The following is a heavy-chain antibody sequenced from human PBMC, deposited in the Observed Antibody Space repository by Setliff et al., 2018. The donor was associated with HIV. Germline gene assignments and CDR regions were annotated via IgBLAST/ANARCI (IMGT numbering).Heavy chain of an antibody. J-gene: IGHJ6*03. D-gene: IGHD6-13*01. CDR3: ARHRDPPGSRWIFYYYYMDL. Sequence: PSETLSLTCTVSGGSISSHCWSWIRQPPGKGLEWIGSIYYSGSTHYNPSLKSRVTMSVDTTKNQFFLKLNSVTAADTAVYHCARHRDPPGSRWIFYYYYMDLWGEGTTVTVSS. CDR2: IYYSGST. V-gene: IGHV4-39*01. CDR1: GGSISSHC.